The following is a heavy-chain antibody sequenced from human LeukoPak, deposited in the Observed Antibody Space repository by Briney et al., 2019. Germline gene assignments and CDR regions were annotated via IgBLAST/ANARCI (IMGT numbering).Heavy chain of an antibody. CDR3: ARSPTYYYDSSGYYYFDY. D-gene: IGHD3-22*01. Sequence: QPGGSLRLSCAASGFTFSSYWMSWVRQAPGKGLEWVSYISSSSSTIYYADSVKGRFTISRDNAKNSLYLQMNSLRAEDTAVYYCARSPTYYYDSSGYYYFDYWGQGTLVTVSS. CDR1: GFTFSSYW. J-gene: IGHJ4*02. CDR2: ISSSSSTI. V-gene: IGHV3-48*01.